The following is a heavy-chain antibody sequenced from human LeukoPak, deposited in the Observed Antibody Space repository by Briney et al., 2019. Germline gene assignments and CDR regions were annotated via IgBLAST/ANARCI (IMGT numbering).Heavy chain of an antibody. V-gene: IGHV3-23*01. CDR2: ISGSGGST. CDR3: AKEIGITIFGVAPTPGAFDI. Sequence: GGSLRLSCAASGFSFSSYAMSWVRQAPGKGLEWVSAISGSGGSTYYADSVKGRFTISRDNSKNTLYLQMNSLRAEDTAVYYCAKEIGITIFGVAPTPGAFDIWGQGTMVTVSS. D-gene: IGHD3-3*01. CDR1: GFSFSSYA. J-gene: IGHJ3*02.